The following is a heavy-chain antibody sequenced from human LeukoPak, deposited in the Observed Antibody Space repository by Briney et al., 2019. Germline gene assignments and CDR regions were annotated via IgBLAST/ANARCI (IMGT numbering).Heavy chain of an antibody. J-gene: IGHJ5*02. CDR1: GFTFSSYA. D-gene: IGHD5-24*01. V-gene: IGHV3-23*01. CDR2: ISGSGGST. Sequence: GGSLRLSCAAPGFTFSSYAMSWVRQAPGKGLDWVSAISGSGGSTYYADSVKGRFTISRDNSKNTLYLQMNSLRAEDTAVYYCAKDAVEMATMNLNWLDPWGQGTLVTVSS. CDR3: AKDAVEMATMNLNWLDP.